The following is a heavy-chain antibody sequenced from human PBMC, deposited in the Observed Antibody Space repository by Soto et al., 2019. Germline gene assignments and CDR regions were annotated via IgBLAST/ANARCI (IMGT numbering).Heavy chain of an antibody. Sequence: QVQLVESGGGVVQPGRSLRLSCAASGFTFSSYGMHWVRQAPGKGLEWVAVISYDGSNKYYADSVKGRFTISRDNSKNTLYLQMNSLRAEDTAVYYCAKGITMVRGVIRTYYYYYGMDVW. CDR3: AKGITMVRGVIRTYYYYYGMDV. V-gene: IGHV3-30*18. CDR2: ISYDGSNK. J-gene: IGHJ6*01. CDR1: GFTFSSYG. D-gene: IGHD3-10*01.